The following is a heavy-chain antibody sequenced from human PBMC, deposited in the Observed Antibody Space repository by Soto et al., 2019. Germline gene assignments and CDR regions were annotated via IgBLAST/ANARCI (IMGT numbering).Heavy chain of an antibody. V-gene: IGHV4-59*01. CDR3: AREAYCGGDCYSGYYYGMDV. J-gene: IGHJ6*02. CDR2: IYYSGST. CDR1: GGSISSYY. D-gene: IGHD2-21*02. Sequence: SETLSLTCTVSGGSISSYYWSWIRQPPGKGLEWIGYIYYSGSTNYNPSLKSRVTISVDTSKNQFSLKLSSVTAADTAVYYCAREAYCGGDCYSGYYYGMDVWGQGTTVTVSS.